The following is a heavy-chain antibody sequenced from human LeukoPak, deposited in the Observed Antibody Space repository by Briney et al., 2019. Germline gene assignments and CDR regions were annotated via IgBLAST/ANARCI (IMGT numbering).Heavy chain of an antibody. CDR2: INHSGST. J-gene: IGHJ4*02. Sequence: SETLSLTCAVYGGSFSGYYWSWIRQPPGKGLEWIGEINHSGSTDYNPSLKSRVTISVDTSKNQFSLKLSSVTAADTAVYYCARGGYSYGYGYWGQGTLVTVSS. CDR1: GGSFSGYY. CDR3: ARGGYSYGYGY. V-gene: IGHV4-34*01. D-gene: IGHD5-18*01.